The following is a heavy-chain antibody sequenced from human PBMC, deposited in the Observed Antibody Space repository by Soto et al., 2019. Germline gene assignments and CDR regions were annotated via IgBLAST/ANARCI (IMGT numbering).Heavy chain of an antibody. CDR1: GFTFSSYA. CDR3: ARGALGWYFDL. CDR2: ISYDGSNK. D-gene: IGHD1-26*01. J-gene: IGHJ2*01. V-gene: IGHV3-30-3*01. Sequence: QVQLVESGGGVVQPGRSLRLSCAASGFTFSSYAMHWVRQAPGKGLEWVAVISYDGSNKYYADSVKGRSTISRDNSKNALYLQMNSLRDEDTAVYYCARGALGWYFDLWGRGTLVTVSS.